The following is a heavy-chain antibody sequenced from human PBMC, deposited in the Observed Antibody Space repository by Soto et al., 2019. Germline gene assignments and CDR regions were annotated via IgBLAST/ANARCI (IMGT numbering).Heavy chain of an antibody. CDR1: GYTFTSYA. Sequence: ASVKVSCKASGYTFTSYAMHWVRQAPGQRLEWMGWINAGNGNTKYSQKFQGRVTITRDTSASTAYMELSSLRSEDTAVYYCARDLQQLVRYNWFDPWGQGTLVTVSS. J-gene: IGHJ5*02. V-gene: IGHV1-3*01. D-gene: IGHD6-13*01. CDR2: INAGNGNT. CDR3: ARDLQQLVRYNWFDP.